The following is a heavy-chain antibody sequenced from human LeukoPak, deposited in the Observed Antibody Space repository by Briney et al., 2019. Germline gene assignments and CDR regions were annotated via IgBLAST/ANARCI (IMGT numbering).Heavy chain of an antibody. CDR3: ARVDIVVVVAATQIYYYYGMDV. V-gene: IGHV3-11*01. CDR2: ISSSGSTI. Sequence: GGSLRLSCAASGFTFSDYYMSWIRQAPGKGLEWVSYISSSGSTIYYADSVKGRFTISRDNAKNSLYLQMNSLRAEDTAVYYCARVDIVVVVAATQIYYYYGMDVWGQGTTVTVSS. D-gene: IGHD2-15*01. CDR1: GFTFSDYY. J-gene: IGHJ6*02.